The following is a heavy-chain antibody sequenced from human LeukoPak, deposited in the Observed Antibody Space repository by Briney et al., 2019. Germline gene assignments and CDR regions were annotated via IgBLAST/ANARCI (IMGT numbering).Heavy chain of an antibody. CDR3: ARQGYDFWSGYYFDY. CDR1: GGSISSSSYY. V-gene: IGHV4-39*01. J-gene: IGHJ4*02. CDR2: IYYSGST. Sequence: SETLSLTCTVSGGSISSSSYYWGWIRQPPGKGLEWIGSIYYSGSTYYNPSLKGRVTISVDTSKNQFSLKLSSVTAVDTAVYYCARQGYDFWSGYYFDYWGQGTLVTVSS. D-gene: IGHD3-3*01.